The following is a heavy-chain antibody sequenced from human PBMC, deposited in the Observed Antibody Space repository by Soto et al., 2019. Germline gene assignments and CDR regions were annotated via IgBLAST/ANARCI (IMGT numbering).Heavy chain of an antibody. CDR3: VVAAHPDYFAF. J-gene: IGHJ4*02. V-gene: IGHV1-18*01. D-gene: IGHD2-15*01. CDR1: GYTFTRSG. CDR2: ISAYNGNT. Sequence: ASVKVSCKASGYTFTRSGISWVRQAPGQGLEWMGWISAYNGNTNYAQKLQGRVTMTTDTSTSTAYMELRSLRSDDTAVYYCVVAAHPDYFAFWGQGTLVTVSS.